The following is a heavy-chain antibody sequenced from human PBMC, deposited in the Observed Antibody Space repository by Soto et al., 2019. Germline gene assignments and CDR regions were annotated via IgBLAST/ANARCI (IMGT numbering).Heavy chain of an antibody. V-gene: IGHV3-33*01. CDR3: AREGCSGGSCYPIGE. CDR1: GFTFSSYG. CDR2: IWYDGSNK. J-gene: IGHJ4*02. D-gene: IGHD2-15*01. Sequence: QVQLVESGGGVVQPGRSLRLSCAASGFTFSSYGMHWVRQAPGKGLEWVAVIWYDGSNKYYADSVKGRFTISRDNSKNRLYLQMSSLRAEDTAVYYCAREGCSGGSCYPIGEWGQGTLVTVSS.